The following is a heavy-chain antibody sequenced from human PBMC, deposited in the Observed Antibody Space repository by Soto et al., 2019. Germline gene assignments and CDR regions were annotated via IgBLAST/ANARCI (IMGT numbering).Heavy chain of an antibody. CDR1: GGSISSGGYY. J-gene: IGHJ5*02. V-gene: IGHV4-31*03. CDR3: ASYVDTAMVTGWFDP. Sequence: SETLSLTCTVSGGSISSGGYYWSWIRQHPGKGLEWIGYIYYSGSTYYNPSLKSRVTISVDTSKNQFSLKLSSVTAADTAVYYCASYVDTAMVTGWFDPWGQGTLVTVSS. D-gene: IGHD5-18*01. CDR2: IYYSGST.